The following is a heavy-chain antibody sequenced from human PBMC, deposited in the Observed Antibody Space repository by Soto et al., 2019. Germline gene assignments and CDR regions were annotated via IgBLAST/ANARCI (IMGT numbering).Heavy chain of an antibody. V-gene: IGHV3-30*18. CDR1: GFTFSTYG. D-gene: IGHD3-16*01. J-gene: IGHJ4*02. CDR3: AKDGGRDPYNPPEYYFHY. CDR2: ISYDGSNK. Sequence: GGSLSLACAASGFTFSTYGMHLVRQAPGKGLEWVAGISYDGSNKHYADSVKGRLTISRDNSKNTLYLQMSSLRDEDTAVYYCAKDGGRDPYNPPEYYFHYWGQGTLVTVSS.